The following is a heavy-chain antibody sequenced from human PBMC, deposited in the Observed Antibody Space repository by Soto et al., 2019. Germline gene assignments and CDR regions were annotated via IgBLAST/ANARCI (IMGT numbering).Heavy chain of an antibody. V-gene: IGHV4-39*01. CDR3: ARRSRDGHNAIFDY. CDR2: IYYSGST. D-gene: IGHD1-1*01. J-gene: IGHJ4*02. Sequence: PSETLCLTCTVSGGSISSSSYYWGRIRQPPGKGLEWIGSIYYSGSTYYNPSLKSRVTISVDTSKNQFSLKLSSVTAAVTAVYYCARRSRDGHNAIFDYWGQGTLVTVSS. CDR1: GGSISSSSYY.